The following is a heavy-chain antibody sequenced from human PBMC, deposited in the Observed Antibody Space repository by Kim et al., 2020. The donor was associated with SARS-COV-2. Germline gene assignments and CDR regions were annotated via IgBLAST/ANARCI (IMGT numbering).Heavy chain of an antibody. V-gene: IGHV4-39*07. CDR3: ARDSLSLYYYGSGTYYNDDAFDI. Sequence: SETLSLTCAVSGGSISSSSYYWGWIRQPPGKGLEWVGSIFYIGSTYYNPSLKSRVTISLDTSKNQFSLRLSSVTAADTAVYYCARDSLSLYYYGSGTYYNDDAFDIWGQGTMVTVSS. J-gene: IGHJ3*02. CDR1: GGSISSSSYY. D-gene: IGHD3-10*01. CDR2: IFYIGST.